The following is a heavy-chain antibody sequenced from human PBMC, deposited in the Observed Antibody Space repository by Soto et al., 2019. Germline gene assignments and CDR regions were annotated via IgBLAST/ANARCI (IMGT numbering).Heavy chain of an antibody. CDR2: LSGSGTST. J-gene: IGHJ4*02. D-gene: IGHD6-19*01. V-gene: IGHV3-23*01. Sequence: GSLRLSCAASGFSFVNYAMNWVRQAPGKGLEWVSGLSGSGTSTYYADSVKGRFTISRDNSGDTLFLQMNSLTADDTAVYYCAKATTNGGWFNPFDSWGQGALVTVSS. CDR1: GFSFVNYA. CDR3: AKATTNGGWFNPFDS.